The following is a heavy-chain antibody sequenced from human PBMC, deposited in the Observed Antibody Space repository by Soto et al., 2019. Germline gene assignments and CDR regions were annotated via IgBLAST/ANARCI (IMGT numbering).Heavy chain of an antibody. V-gene: IGHV4-59*08. CDR2: IYYSGST. CDR1: GGSISHYY. CDR3: ARHFSVALGFDY. Sequence: PSEALSLTCTVSGGSISHYYWSWIRQPPGKGLEWIGYIYYSGSTNYNPSLKSRVTISVDTSKNQFSLKLSSVTAADTAVYYCARHFSVALGFDYWGQGTLVTVSS. J-gene: IGHJ4*02. D-gene: IGHD5-12*01.